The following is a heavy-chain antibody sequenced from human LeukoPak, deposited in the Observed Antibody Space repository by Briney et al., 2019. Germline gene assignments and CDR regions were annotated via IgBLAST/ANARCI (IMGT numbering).Heavy chain of an antibody. CDR3: ARDAYGGDSGGIVY. V-gene: IGHV1-46*01. D-gene: IGHD4-23*01. CDR2: FNPSGGST. J-gene: IGHJ4*01. CDR1: GYTFTSYF. Sequence: ASVKVSCKASGYTFTSYFMHWVRQAPGQGLEWMGVFNPSGGSTTYAQKFQGRVTMTRDTSTTTVYMELSSLRSDDTAVYYCARDAYGGDSGGIVYWCQGPLVTVSS.